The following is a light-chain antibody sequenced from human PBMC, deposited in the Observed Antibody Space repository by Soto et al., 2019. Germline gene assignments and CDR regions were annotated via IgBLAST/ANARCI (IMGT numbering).Light chain of an antibody. J-gene: IGLJ1*01. V-gene: IGLV2-8*01. CDR3: SSYTDRKDLV. CDR1: SSDIGGYNS. CDR2: DVT. Sequence: QSALTQSPSASGSPGQSVTISCTGTSSDIGGYNSVSWHQQHPGKAPKVMIYDVTKRPSGVPERFACSKSGNTASLTGAALQDEDEADYCCSSYTDRKDLVFGTGTQLTVL.